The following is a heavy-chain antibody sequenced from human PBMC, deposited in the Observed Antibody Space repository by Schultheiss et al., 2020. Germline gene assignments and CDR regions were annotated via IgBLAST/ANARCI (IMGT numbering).Heavy chain of an antibody. D-gene: IGHD3-22*01. V-gene: IGHV3-7*03. CDR3: TRDQGDYDSSGYNDY. CDR2: IGQDGSEK. J-gene: IGHJ4*02. CDR1: GLTFSRYW. Sequence: GGSLRLSCAASGLTFSRYWMSWVRQAPGKGLEWVANIGQDGSEKYYVDSVKGRFTISRDNAKSSLYLQMNSLKTEDTAVYYCTRDQGDYDSSGYNDYWGQGTLVNVYS.